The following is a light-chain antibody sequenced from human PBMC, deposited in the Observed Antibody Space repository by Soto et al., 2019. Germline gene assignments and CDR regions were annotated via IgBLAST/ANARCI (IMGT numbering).Light chain of an antibody. Sequence: EIVLTQSPATLSLSPWERATLSCRASQSVSSYLAWYQQKPGQAPRLLIYDASNRATGIPDRFSGSGSGTDFTLTISSPEPEDFAVYYCQQRSNWPLTFGGGTKVDI. CDR2: DAS. V-gene: IGKV3-11*01. CDR3: QQRSNWPLT. CDR1: QSVSSY. J-gene: IGKJ4*01.